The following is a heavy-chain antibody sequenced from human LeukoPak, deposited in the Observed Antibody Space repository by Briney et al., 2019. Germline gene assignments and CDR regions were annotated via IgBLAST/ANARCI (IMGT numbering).Heavy chain of an antibody. CDR3: ARHYYGSGSVDY. V-gene: IGHV3-48*02. J-gene: IGHJ4*02. D-gene: IGHD3-10*01. Sequence: GGSLRLSCAASGFTFSSYSMNWVRQAPGKGLEWISYITSSSSSIHYADSVKGRFTVSGDNAKNSVYLQMNSLRDEDTAVYYCARHYYGSGSVDYWGQGTLVTVSS. CDR2: ITSSSSSI. CDR1: GFTFSSYS.